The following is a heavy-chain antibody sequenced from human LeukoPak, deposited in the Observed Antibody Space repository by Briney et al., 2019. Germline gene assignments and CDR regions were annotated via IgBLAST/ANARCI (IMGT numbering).Heavy chain of an antibody. V-gene: IGHV3-7*01. Sequence: PGGSLRLSCAASGFTFSSYWMIWVRQAPGKGLEWVANIKEDGSEKYYVDSVKGRFTISRDNAKNSLYLQMNSLRAEDTAVYYCASGYYSGWYIPYYWGQGTVVTVSS. CDR1: GFTFSSYW. CDR3: ASGYYSGWYIPYY. D-gene: IGHD6-19*01. CDR2: IKEDGSEK. J-gene: IGHJ4*02.